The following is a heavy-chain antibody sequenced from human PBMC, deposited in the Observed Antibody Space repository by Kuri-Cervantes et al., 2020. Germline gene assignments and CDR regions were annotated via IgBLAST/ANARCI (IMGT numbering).Heavy chain of an antibody. D-gene: IGHD2-2*01. CDR3: ARVHCSSTSCYEGGHDY. V-gene: IGHV1-18*01. Sequence: ASVKVSCKASGYTFTSNGISWVRQAPGQGLEWMGWISAYNGNTNYAQKLQGRVTMTTDTSTSTAYMELRSLRSDDTAVYYCARVHCSSTSCYEGGHDYWGQGTLVTVSS. CDR2: ISAYNGNT. J-gene: IGHJ4*02. CDR1: GYTFTSNG.